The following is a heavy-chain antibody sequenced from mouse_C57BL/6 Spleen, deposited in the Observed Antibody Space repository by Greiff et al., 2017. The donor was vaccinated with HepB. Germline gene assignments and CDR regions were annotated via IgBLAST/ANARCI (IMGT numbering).Heavy chain of an antibody. CDR2: IYPGSGST. Sequence: VQLKESGAELVKPGASVKMSCKASGYTFTSYWITWVKQRPGQGLEWIGDIYPGSGSTNYNEKFKSKATLTVDTSSSTAYMQLSSLTSEDSAVYYCGARTTVVATDYWGQGTTLTVSS. CDR1: GYTFTSYW. CDR3: GARTTVVATDY. J-gene: IGHJ2*01. D-gene: IGHD1-1*01. V-gene: IGHV1-55*01.